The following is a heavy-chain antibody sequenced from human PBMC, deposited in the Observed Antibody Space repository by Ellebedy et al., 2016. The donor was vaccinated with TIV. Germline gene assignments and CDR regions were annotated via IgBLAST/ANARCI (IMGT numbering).Heavy chain of an antibody. Sequence: SETLSLTXTVSGGSISSGGYYWSWIRQHPGKGLEWIGYIYYSGSTYYNPSLKSRVTISVDTSKNQFSLKLSSVTAADTAVYYCARVDGDHMVYYFDYWGQGTLVTVSS. J-gene: IGHJ4*02. CDR2: IYYSGST. CDR1: GGSISSGGYY. CDR3: ARVDGDHMVYYFDY. V-gene: IGHV4-31*03. D-gene: IGHD4-17*01.